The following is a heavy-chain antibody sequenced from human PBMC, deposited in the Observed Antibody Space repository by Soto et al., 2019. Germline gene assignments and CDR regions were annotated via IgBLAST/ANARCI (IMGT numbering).Heavy chain of an antibody. J-gene: IGHJ6*03. CDR3: TKDYYFWSVYTSLVMDV. Sequence: EVQLVESGGGLVKPGRSLRLSCTASGFTFGDYAMSWFRQAPGKGLEWVGFIRSKAYGGTTEYAASVKGRFTMARDSSKSIAYLQMNSPKSEDTAVYFCTKDYYFWSVYTSLVMDVWGKGTTVTVSS. D-gene: IGHD3-3*01. V-gene: IGHV3-49*05. CDR1: GFTFGDYA. CDR2: IRSKAYGGTT.